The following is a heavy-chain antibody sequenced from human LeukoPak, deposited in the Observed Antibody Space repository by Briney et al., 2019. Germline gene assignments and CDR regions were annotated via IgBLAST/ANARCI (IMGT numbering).Heavy chain of an antibody. CDR3: ARHGTWADLSLDY. Sequence: GGSLRLSCVASGFAFSSYAMSWVRRAPGKGLGWVSVISGSGGERHYADSMKGRFTISRDNSKNTVYLQMNSLRVEDTAVYYCARHGTWADLSLDYWDQGSLVTVSS. D-gene: IGHD1-26*01. CDR2: ISGSGGER. J-gene: IGHJ4*02. V-gene: IGHV3-23*01. CDR1: GFAFSSYA.